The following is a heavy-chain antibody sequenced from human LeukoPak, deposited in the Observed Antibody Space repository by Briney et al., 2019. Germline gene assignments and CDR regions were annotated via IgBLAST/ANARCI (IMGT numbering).Heavy chain of an antibody. D-gene: IGHD3-16*02. CDR2: ISSSSSTI. V-gene: IGHV3-48*04. J-gene: IGHJ3*02. CDR1: GFTFSYYS. Sequence: GGSLRLSCAASGFTFSYYSMNWVRQAPGKGLEWVSYISSSSSTIYYADSVKGRFTISRDNAKNSLYLQMNSLRAEDTAVYYCAREIHLGELSPPLGAFVIWGQGTMVTVSS. CDR3: AREIHLGELSPPLGAFVI.